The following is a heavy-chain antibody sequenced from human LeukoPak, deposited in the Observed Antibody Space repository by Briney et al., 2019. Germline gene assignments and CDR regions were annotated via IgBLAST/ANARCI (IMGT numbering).Heavy chain of an antibody. V-gene: IGHV3-7*01. CDR3: AREPRGYSFGE. D-gene: IGHD5-18*01. Sequence: GVLRLSCAASGFTFSSYWMSWVRQAPGKGLEWVANIKQDGSEKYYVDSVKGRFTISRDNAKNSMYLQMNSLRAEDTAVYYCAREPRGYSFGEWGQGTLVTVSS. J-gene: IGHJ4*02. CDR2: IKQDGSEK. CDR1: GFTFSSYW.